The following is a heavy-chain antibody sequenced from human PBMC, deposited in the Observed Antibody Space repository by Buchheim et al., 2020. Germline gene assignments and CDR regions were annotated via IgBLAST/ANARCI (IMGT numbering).Heavy chain of an antibody. V-gene: IGHV3-15*01. D-gene: IGHD3-22*01. CDR3: ATAPGFYDSAPFDF. J-gene: IGHJ4*02. Sequence: EVQLVESGGGLVNPGGSLRLSCAVSGFTFSSAWMSWVRQSPGKGLEWVGLIKSKTDGGPTDYAAPVKGRFTIPRDDSENTLYLQMSNLKTEDTAVYYCATAPGFYDSAPFDFWGQGT. CDR1: GFTFSSAW. CDR2: IKSKTDGGPT.